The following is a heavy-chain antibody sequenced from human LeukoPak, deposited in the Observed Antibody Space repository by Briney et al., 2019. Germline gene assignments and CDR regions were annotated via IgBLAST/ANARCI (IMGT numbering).Heavy chain of an antibody. CDR2: VYSTGNT. J-gene: IGHJ3*01. V-gene: IGHV4-61*09. CDR3: ARDGDAVSAAIAGAFDL. D-gene: IGHD2-2*01. CDR1: AVSISSGNFY. Sequence: PSETLSLTCTVSAVSISSGNFYWSWIRQSAGKALEWIGHVYSTGNTKYNPSLKSRVTISADTSKNQISLRLRSVTAADTAMFYCARDGDAVSAAIAGAFDLWGRGTMVTVSS.